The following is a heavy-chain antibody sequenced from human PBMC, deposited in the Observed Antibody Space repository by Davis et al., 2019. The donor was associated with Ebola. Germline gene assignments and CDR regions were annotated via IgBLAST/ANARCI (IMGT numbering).Heavy chain of an antibody. CDR2: INHSGST. V-gene: IGHV4-34*01. CDR3: ARGDPLPIRPAGSSYYYYGMDV. Sequence: PSETLSLTCAVYGGSFSGYYWSWIRQPPGKGLEWIGEINHSGSTNYNPSLKSRVTISVDTSKNQFSLKPSSVTAADTAVYYCARGDPLPIRPAGSSYYYYGMDVWGQGTTVTVSS. D-gene: IGHD1-26*01. CDR1: GGSFSGYY. J-gene: IGHJ6*02.